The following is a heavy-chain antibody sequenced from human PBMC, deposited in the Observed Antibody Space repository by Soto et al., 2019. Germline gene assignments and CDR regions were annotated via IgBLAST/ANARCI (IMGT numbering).Heavy chain of an antibody. CDR1: GGSISSGGYY. V-gene: IGHV4-31*03. D-gene: IGHD2-15*01. J-gene: IGHJ4*02. Sequence: SETLSLTCSVSGGSISSGGYYWSWIRQHPGKGLEWIGYIYYSGSTYYNPSLKSRVTISVDTSKNQFSLKLSSVTAADTAVYYCARGGVIGVVVAATTLDYWGQGTLVTVSS. CDR2: IYYSGST. CDR3: ARGGVIGVVVAATTLDY.